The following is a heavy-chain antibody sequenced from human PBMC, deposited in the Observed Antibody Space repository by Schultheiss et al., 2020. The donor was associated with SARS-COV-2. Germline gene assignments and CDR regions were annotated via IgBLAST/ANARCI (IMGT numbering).Heavy chain of an antibody. V-gene: IGHV4-31*02. J-gene: IGHJ6*02. CDR1: GGSISSGGYY. D-gene: IGHD1-1*01. CDR2: IYYSGST. Sequence: SQTLSLTCAVSGGSISSGGYYWSWIRQHPGKGLEWIGYIYYSGSTYYNPSLKSRVTISVDTSKNQFSLKLSSVTAADTAVYYCARQRYNCNDDGMDVWGQGTTVTVSS. CDR3: ARQRYNCNDDGMDV.